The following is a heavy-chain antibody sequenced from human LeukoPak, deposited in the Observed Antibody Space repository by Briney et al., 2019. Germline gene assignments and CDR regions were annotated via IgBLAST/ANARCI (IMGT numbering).Heavy chain of an antibody. CDR1: GFTFSSYA. CDR2: ISGSGGST. J-gene: IGHJ4*02. Sequence: GGSLRLSCAASGFTFSSYAMSWVRQAPGKGLEWVSAISGSGGSTYYADSVKGRFTISRDNSKNTLYLQMNSLRAEDTAVYYCAKTCQSVDFWSGYPPYFDYWGQGTLVTVSS. D-gene: IGHD3-3*01. CDR3: AKTCQSVDFWSGYPPYFDY. V-gene: IGHV3-23*01.